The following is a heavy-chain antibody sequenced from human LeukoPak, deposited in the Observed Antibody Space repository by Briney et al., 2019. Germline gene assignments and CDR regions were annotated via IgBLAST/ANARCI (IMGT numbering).Heavy chain of an antibody. J-gene: IGHJ4*02. CDR1: GFTFGDYA. CDR3: TRENYDFWSGHDY. CDR2: IRSKAYGGTT. D-gene: IGHD3-3*01. Sequence: GGSLRLSCTASGFTFGDYAMSWVRQAPGKGLEWVGFIRSKAYGGTTEYAASVKGRFTISRDDSKSIAYLRMNSLKTEDTAVYYCTRENYDFWSGHDYWGQGTLVTVSS. V-gene: IGHV3-49*04.